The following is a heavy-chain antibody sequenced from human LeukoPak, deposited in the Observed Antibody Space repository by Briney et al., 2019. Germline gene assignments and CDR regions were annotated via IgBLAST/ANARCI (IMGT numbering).Heavy chain of an antibody. D-gene: IGHD1-14*01. CDR2: IYHSGHT. J-gene: IGHJ4*02. CDR1: GASVSSDY. CDR3: ARVTPASGSPVDY. V-gene: IGHV4-59*02. Sequence: SETLSLTCTVSGASVSSDYWSWIRQSPGKGLEWIGYIYHSGHTMSNPSLKGRVSLSLDTSNNQFSLKLSSVTAADTAVHYCARVTPASGSPVDYWGQGTLVTVSS.